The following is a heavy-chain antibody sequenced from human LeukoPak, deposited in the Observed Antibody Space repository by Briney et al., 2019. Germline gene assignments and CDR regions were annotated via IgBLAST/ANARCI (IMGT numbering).Heavy chain of an antibody. CDR2: IYSGGST. CDR1: GFTVSSNY. J-gene: IGHJ4*02. V-gene: IGHV3-53*05. Sequence: GGSLRLSCAASGFTVSSNYMSWVRQAPGKGLEWVSVIYSGGSTYYADSVKGRFTISRDNSKNTLYLQMNSLRAEDTAVYYCARAYYDFWSGYSVFDYWGQGTLVTVSS. D-gene: IGHD3-3*01. CDR3: ARAYYDFWSGYSVFDY.